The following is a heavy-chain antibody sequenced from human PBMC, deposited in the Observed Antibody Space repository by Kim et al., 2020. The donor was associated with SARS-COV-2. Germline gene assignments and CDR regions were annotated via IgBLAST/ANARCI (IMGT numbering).Heavy chain of an antibody. CDR3: AKSMVQGVIITTDY. Sequence: GGSLRLSCAASGFTFSSYGMHWVRQAPGKGLEWVAVISYDGSNKYYADSVKGRFTISRDNSKNTLYLQMNSLRAEDTAVYYCAKSMVQGVIITTDYWGQG. CDR1: GFTFSSYG. D-gene: IGHD3-10*01. V-gene: IGHV3-30*18. J-gene: IGHJ4*02. CDR2: ISYDGSNK.